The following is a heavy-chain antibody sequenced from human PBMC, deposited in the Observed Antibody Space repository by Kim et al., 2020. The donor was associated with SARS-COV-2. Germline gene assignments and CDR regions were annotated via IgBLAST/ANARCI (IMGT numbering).Heavy chain of an antibody. D-gene: IGHD3-22*01. Sequence: SETLSLTCTVSGGSISSSSYYWGWIRQPPGKGLEWIGSIYYSGSTYYNPSLKSRVTISVDTSKNQFSLKLSSVTAADTAVYYCARLPITMIVVVPSYFDYWGQGTLVTVSS. J-gene: IGHJ4*02. V-gene: IGHV4-39*01. CDR1: GGSISSSSYY. CDR2: IYYSGST. CDR3: ARLPITMIVVVPSYFDY.